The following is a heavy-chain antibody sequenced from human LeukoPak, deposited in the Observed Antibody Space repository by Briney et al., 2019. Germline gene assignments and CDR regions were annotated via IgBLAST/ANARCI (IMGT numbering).Heavy chain of an antibody. CDR3: ARALWSGYYTRAFDI. D-gene: IGHD3-3*01. V-gene: IGHV1-69*13. Sequence: SVKVSCKASGYTFTGYYMHCVRQAPGQGLEWIGGLIPIFGTANYAQKFQGRVTITADESTSTAYMELSSLRSEDTAVYYCARALWSGYYTRAFDIWGQGTMVTVSS. CDR2: LIPIFGTA. CDR1: GYTFTGYY. J-gene: IGHJ3*02.